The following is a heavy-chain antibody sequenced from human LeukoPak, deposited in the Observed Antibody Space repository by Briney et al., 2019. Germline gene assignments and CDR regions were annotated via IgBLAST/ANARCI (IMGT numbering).Heavy chain of an antibody. J-gene: IGHJ4*02. CDR1: GYSFTSYW. V-gene: IGHV5-51*01. CDR3: ASRSNSGYEFFDY. Sequence: GESLKISCKGSGYSFTSYWIGWVRQMPGKGLEWMGIIYPGDSDTRYSPSFQGRVTISADKSISTAYLQWSSLKASDTAMYYCASRSNSGYEFFDYWGQGTLVTVSS. D-gene: IGHD5-12*01. CDR2: IYPGDSDT.